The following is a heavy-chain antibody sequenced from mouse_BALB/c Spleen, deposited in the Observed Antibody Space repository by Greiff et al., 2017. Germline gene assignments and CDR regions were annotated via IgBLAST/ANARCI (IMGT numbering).Heavy chain of an antibody. D-gene: IGHD1-1*01. J-gene: IGHJ4*01. CDR3: AREDDTTMDY. CDR1: GYNFTSYW. CDR2: IYPGSGST. Sequence: QVQLKQPGAELVKPGTSVKLSCKASGYNFTSYWINWVKLRPGQGLEWIGDIYPGSGSTNYNEKFKSKATLTVDTSSSTAYMQLSSLASEDSALYYCAREDDTTMDYWGQGTSVTVSS. V-gene: IGHV1-55*01.